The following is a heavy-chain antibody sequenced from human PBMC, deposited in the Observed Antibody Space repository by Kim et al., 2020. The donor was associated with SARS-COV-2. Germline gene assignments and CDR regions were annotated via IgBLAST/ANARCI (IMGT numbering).Heavy chain of an antibody. D-gene: IGHD4-17*01. J-gene: IGHJ4*02. CDR3: ARHRYDDYGDSYYFDY. Sequence: GESLKISCKGSGYSFTSYWISWVRQMPGKGLEWMGRIDPSDSYTNYSPSFQGHVTISADKSISTAYLQWSSLKASDTAMYYCARHRYDDYGDSYYFDYWGQGTLVTVSS. CDR2: IDPSDSYT. V-gene: IGHV5-10-1*01. CDR1: GYSFTSYW.